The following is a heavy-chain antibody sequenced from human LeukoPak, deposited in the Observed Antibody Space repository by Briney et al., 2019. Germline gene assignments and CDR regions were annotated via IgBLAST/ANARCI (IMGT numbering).Heavy chain of an antibody. V-gene: IGHV3-23*01. Sequence: PGGSLRLSCEASGFTFSSSWMYWVRQAPGKGLVWVSTTGVSGSYYADSVKGRFTISRDNSKNTLYLQMNSLRAEDTAVYYCAKDGGYSSGWYWDYWGQGTLVTVSS. J-gene: IGHJ4*02. CDR1: GFTFSSSW. CDR2: TGVSGS. D-gene: IGHD6-19*01. CDR3: AKDGGYSSGWYWDY.